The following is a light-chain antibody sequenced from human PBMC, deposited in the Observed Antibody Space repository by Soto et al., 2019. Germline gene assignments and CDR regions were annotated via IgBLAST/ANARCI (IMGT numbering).Light chain of an antibody. Sequence: DIQMTQSPSYLSASVGDRVTITCRASQSIFNYLNWYQQKPGKDPKLLIFATSNLESVVPSRFSGSGSGTEFTLTISSLQLEDFATYSCQRSSLSPWTFGQGTKGEIK. V-gene: IGKV1-39*01. CDR1: QSIFNY. CDR2: ATS. J-gene: IGKJ1*01. CDR3: QRSSLSPWT.